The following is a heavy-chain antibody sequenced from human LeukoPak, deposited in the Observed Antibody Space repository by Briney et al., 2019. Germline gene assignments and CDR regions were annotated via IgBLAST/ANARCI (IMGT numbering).Heavy chain of an antibody. V-gene: IGHV4-34*01. CDR3: ARGRGLTIFGVVIISARLNWFDP. J-gene: IGHJ5*02. CDR2: INHSGST. CDR1: GGSFSGYY. Sequence: SETLSLTCAVYGGSFSGYYWSWIRQPPGKGLEWIGEINHSGSTNYNPSLKSRVTISVDTSKNQFSLKLSSVTAADTAVYYCARGRGLTIFGVVIISARLNWFDPWGQGTLVTVSS. D-gene: IGHD3-3*01.